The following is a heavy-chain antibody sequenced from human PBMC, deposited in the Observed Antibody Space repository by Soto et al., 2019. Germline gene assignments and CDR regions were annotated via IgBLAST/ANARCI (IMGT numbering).Heavy chain of an antibody. CDR3: ARDLWGYCGTACYPLDV. CDR1: GGSISSYY. Sequence: TSETLSLTCTVSGGSISSYYWSWIRQPPGKGLEWIGYIYYSGSTYYNPSLKSRVTISVDTSKNQFSLKLSSVTAADTAVYYCARDLWGYCGTACYPLDVWGQGTTVTVSS. D-gene: IGHD2-21*02. J-gene: IGHJ6*02. CDR2: IYYSGST. V-gene: IGHV4-59*12.